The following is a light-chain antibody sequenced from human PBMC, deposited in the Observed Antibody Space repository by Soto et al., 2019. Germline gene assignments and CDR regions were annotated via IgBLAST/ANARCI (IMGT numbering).Light chain of an antibody. V-gene: IGKV1-5*03. Sequence: DIQMTQSPSTLSASVGDRVTITCRASQSIGSWLAWYHQKPGKAPKLLIYKASTLESGVPSRFSGSGSGTEFTLTISSLQPDDLATYYCIQDYNYPLTFGGGTKVDIK. J-gene: IGKJ4*01. CDR3: IQDYNYPLT. CDR1: QSIGSW. CDR2: KAS.